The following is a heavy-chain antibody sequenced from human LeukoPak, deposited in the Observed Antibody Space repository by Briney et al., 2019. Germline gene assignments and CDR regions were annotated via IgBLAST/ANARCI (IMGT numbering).Heavy chain of an antibody. V-gene: IGHV4-39*07. J-gene: IGHJ4*02. CDR2: IYYSGST. Sequence: SETLSLTCTVSGGSISSSSYYWGWIRQPPGTGLEWIGSIYYSGSTYYNPSLKSRVTISVDTSKNQFSLKLSSVTAADTAVYYCARALSAVAGPFDYWGQGTLVTVSS. CDR3: ARALSAVAGPFDY. D-gene: IGHD6-19*01. CDR1: GGSISSSSYY.